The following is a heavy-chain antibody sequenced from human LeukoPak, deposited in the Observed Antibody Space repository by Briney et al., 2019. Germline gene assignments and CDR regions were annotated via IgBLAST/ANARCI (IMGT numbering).Heavy chain of an antibody. J-gene: IGHJ4*02. V-gene: IGHV3-30-3*01. Sequence: GRSLRLSCAASGFTFSSYAMHWVRQAPGKGLEWVAVISYDGSNKYYADSVKGRFTISRDNSKNTLYLQMNSLRAEDTAVYYCAKAKYSSSPVYYFDYWGQGTLVTVSS. CDR1: GFTFSSYA. CDR2: ISYDGSNK. CDR3: AKAKYSSSPVYYFDY. D-gene: IGHD6-6*01.